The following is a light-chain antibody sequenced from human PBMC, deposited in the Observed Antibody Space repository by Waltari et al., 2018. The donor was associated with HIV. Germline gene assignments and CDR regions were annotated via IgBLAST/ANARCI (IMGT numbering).Light chain of an antibody. CDR3: SSYTSSSTKV. J-gene: IGLJ2*01. CDR1: SSDIDGYNY. CDR2: DVS. Sequence: QSALTQPASVSGSPGQSITISCTGTSSDIDGYNYVSWYQQHPGKAPKPMIYDVSNRPSGLANRFSGYKSGNTASLTISGLQAEDEADYYCSSYTSSSTKVFGGGTKLTVL. V-gene: IGLV2-14*03.